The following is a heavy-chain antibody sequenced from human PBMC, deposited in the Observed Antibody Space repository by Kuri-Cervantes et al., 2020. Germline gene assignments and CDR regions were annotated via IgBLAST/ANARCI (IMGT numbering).Heavy chain of an antibody. Sequence: SETLSLTCAVYGGSFSGYYWSWIRQPPGKGLEWIGEINHSGSTNYNPSLKSRVTISVDPSKNQFSLKLSSVTAADTAVYYCARLRKRGKGSRIYYYYMDVWGKGTTVTVSS. J-gene: IGHJ6*03. CDR3: ARLRKRGKGSRIYYYYMDV. V-gene: IGHV4-34*01. CDR2: INHSGST. CDR1: GGSFSGYY. D-gene: IGHD1-26*01.